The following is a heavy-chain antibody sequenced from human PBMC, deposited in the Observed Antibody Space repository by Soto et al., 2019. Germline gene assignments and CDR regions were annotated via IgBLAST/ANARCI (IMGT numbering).Heavy chain of an antibody. J-gene: IGHJ6*02. CDR3: ARVSRFLEWLLAYGMDV. CDR2: IIPIFGTA. CDR1: GGTFSSYA. Sequence: SVKVSCKASGGTFSSYAISWVRQAPGQGLEWMGGIIPIFGTANYAQKFQGRVTITADESTSTAYMELSSLRSDDTAVYYCARVSRFLEWLLAYGMDVWGQGTTVTVSS. V-gene: IGHV1-69*13. D-gene: IGHD3-3*01.